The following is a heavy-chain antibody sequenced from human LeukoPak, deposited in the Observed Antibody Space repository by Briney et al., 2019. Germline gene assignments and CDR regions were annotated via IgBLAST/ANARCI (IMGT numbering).Heavy chain of an antibody. CDR3: ARFYCSGGSCYEIDY. V-gene: IGHV4-30-2*01. Sequence: SETLSLTCAVSGGSISSGGYSWSRIRQPPGKGLEWIGYIYHSGSTYYNPSLKSRVTISVDRSKNQLSLRLSSVTAAYTAVYYCARFYCSGGSCYEIDYWGQGTLVTVSS. J-gene: IGHJ4*02. CDR2: IYHSGST. D-gene: IGHD2-15*01. CDR1: GGSISSGGYS.